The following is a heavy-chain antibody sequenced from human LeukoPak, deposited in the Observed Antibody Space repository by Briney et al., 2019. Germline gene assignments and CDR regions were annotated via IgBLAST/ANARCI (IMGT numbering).Heavy chain of an antibody. CDR3: ARDSRLNDY. CDR1: GFTFSSYS. V-gene: IGHV3-21*01. CDR2: ISSRSSYI. Sequence: GGSLRLSCAASGFTFSSYSMNWVRQAPGKGLEWVSSISSRSSYIYYADSVKGRFTISRDNAKNSLYLQMNSLRAEDTALYYCARDSRLNDYWGQGTLITVSS. J-gene: IGHJ4*02. D-gene: IGHD6-13*01.